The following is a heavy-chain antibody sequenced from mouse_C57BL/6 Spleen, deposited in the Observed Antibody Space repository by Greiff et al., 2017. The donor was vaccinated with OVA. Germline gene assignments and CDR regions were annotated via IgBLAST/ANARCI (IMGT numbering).Heavy chain of an antibody. J-gene: IGHJ1*03. V-gene: IGHV5-4*01. Sequence: EVKLVESGGGLVKPGGSLKLSCAASGFTFSSYAMSWVRQTPEKRLEWVATISDGGSYTYYPDNVKGRFTISRDNAKNNLYLQMSHLKSEDTAMYYCARDEGVTVVADLLPYFDVWGTGTTVTVSS. CDR3: ARDEGVTVVADLLPYFDV. CDR2: ISDGGSYT. CDR1: GFTFSSYA. D-gene: IGHD1-1*01.